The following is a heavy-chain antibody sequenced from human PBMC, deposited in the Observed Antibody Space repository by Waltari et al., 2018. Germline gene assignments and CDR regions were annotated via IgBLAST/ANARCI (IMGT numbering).Heavy chain of an antibody. CDR2: INREGSTT. J-gene: IGHJ4*02. CDR1: GFTFISYW. V-gene: IGHV3-74*01. CDR3: AREIAVTGQYYFDY. Sequence: EVQLVESGGDSVQPGGSLRLSCAVSGFTFISYWMHWVRQDPGKGLVWVSRINREGSTTTYAESVKGRFTISRDNAKNTLYLQMNSLRAEDTAVYYCAREIAVTGQYYFDYWGQGTLVTVSS. D-gene: IGHD6-13*01.